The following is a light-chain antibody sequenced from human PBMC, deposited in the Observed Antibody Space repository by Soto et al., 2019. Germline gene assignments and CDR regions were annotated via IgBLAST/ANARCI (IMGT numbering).Light chain of an antibody. J-gene: IGKJ1*01. V-gene: IGKV1-5*03. CDR3: QQYSTYPRT. Sequence: DTQMTQSPPTLSASVGDTVTITCRASQSINRWLAWYQQKPGKAPNVLISQASDLESGVPSRFSGSGSGTEFILTISRLQPDDFATYYCQQYSTYPRTFGQGTRVEVK. CDR1: QSINRW. CDR2: QAS.